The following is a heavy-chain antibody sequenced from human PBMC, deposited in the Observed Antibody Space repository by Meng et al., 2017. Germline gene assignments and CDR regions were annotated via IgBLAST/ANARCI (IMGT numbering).Heavy chain of an antibody. CDR1: GFTFSSYA. J-gene: IGHJ4*02. CDR3: ARSEMATTCFNY. Sequence: VELVESGGGVVQPGRSLRLSCAASGFTFSSYAMHWVRQAPGKGLEWVAVISYDGSNKYYADSVKGRFTISRDNSKNTLYLQMNSLRAEDTAVYYCARSEMATTCFNYWGQGTLVTVSS. D-gene: IGHD5-24*01. CDR2: ISYDGSNK. V-gene: IGHV3-30*04.